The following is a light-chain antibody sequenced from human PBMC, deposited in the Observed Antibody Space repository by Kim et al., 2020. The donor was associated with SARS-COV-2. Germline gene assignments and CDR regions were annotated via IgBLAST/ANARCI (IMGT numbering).Light chain of an antibody. V-gene: IGLV3-21*04. Sequence: SYELTQPPSVSVAPGKTARITCGGNNIGSKSVHWYQQKPGQAPVLVIYYDSDRPSGIPERFSGSNSGNTATLTISRVEAGDEADYYCQVWDSSSDHLV. CDR1: NIGSKS. CDR3: QVWDSSSDHLV. J-gene: IGLJ2*01. CDR2: YDS.